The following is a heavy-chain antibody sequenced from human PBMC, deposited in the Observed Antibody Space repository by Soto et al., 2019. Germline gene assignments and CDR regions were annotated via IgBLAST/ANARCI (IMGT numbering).Heavy chain of an antibody. J-gene: IGHJ6*02. CDR3: ARWGVAMDV. Sequence: PSETLSLTCSVSGGSVNSFYYWSWIRQPPGKGLEWLGYIYHTGSTNYQPSLKSRVTISLDTSKNQFSLNLNSVTAADTAVYHCARWGVAMDVWGQGTTVPVSS. CDR2: IYHTGST. V-gene: IGHV4-61*01. CDR1: GGSVNSFYY. D-gene: IGHD3-16*01.